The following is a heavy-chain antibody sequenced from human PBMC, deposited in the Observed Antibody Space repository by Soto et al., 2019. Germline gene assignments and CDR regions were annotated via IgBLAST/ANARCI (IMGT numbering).Heavy chain of an antibody. Sequence: GGSQRLSCAASGFTFSSYWMHWVRQAPGKGLVWVSRINPDGSATNYADSVKGRFTISRDNAKNTLYLQMNSLRAEDTAVFYCGRGGSDSPMAPGYWGQGTLVTVSS. CDR2: INPDGSAT. D-gene: IGHD5-18*01. V-gene: IGHV3-74*01. CDR3: GRGGSDSPMAPGY. CDR1: GFTFSSYW. J-gene: IGHJ4*02.